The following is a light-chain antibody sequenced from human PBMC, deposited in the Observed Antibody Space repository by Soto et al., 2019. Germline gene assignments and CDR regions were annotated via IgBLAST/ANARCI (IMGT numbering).Light chain of an antibody. J-gene: IGLJ2*01. V-gene: IGLV2-11*01. Sequence: QSVLTQPRSVSGSPGQSVTVSCTGTSSDVGAYNYVSWYQQHPGRAPKIIIYDVTGRPSGVPDRFSGSKSGNTASLTISGLQADDEAAYYCCSYAGNSIIFGGGTKVIVL. CDR3: CSYAGNSII. CDR1: SSDVGAYNY. CDR2: DVT.